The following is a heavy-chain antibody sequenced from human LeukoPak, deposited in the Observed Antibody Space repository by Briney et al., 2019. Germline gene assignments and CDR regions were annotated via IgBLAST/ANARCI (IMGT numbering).Heavy chain of an antibody. D-gene: IGHD2-2*01. V-gene: IGHV3-74*01. J-gene: IGHJ4*02. Sequence: GGSLRLSCAASGFTFSSYWMHWVRQAPGKGLVWVSCINSDGSSTSYADSVKGRFTISRDNAKNTLYLQMNSLRAEDTAVYYCAKHCSSTSCIDYWGQGTLVTVSS. CDR2: INSDGSST. CDR3: AKHCSSTSCIDY. CDR1: GFTFSSYW.